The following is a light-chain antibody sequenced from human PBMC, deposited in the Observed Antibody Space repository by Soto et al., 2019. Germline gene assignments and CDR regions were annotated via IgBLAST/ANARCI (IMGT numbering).Light chain of an antibody. J-gene: IGLJ1*01. V-gene: IGLV2-23*02. CDR1: NSDVGIYDF. CDR2: GVS. Sequence: QSALTQPASVSGTPGQSITISCTGSNSDVGIYDFVSWXXHHAGRAPKLIVSGVSHRPSGVSTRFXGSXSANTPSLTISGLQADDEADFYCSSYAGGGSYVFGTGTKVTVL. CDR3: SSYAGGGSYV.